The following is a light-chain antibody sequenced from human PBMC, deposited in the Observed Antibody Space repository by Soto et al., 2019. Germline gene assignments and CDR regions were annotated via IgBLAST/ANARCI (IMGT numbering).Light chain of an antibody. CDR3: QQLNSYPYT. J-gene: IGKJ2*01. V-gene: IGKV1-9*01. Sequence: IQLTQSPSSLSASVGDRVTITCRASQGISSYLAWYQQKPGKAPKLLIYAASTLQSGVPSRFSGSGSGTDFTLTISSLQPEDFETSYCQQLNSYPYTFGQGTKVDIK. CDR2: AAS. CDR1: QGISSY.